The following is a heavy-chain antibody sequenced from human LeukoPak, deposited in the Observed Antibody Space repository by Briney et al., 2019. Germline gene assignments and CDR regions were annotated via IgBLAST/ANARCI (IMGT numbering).Heavy chain of an antibody. V-gene: IGHV4-4*07. CDR1: GGSISSYY. J-gene: IGHJ5*02. CDR2: IYTSGST. D-gene: IGHD2-2*01. CDR3: ARHERCSSINCIYNWFDP. Sequence: TSETLSLTCTVSGGSISSYYWSWIRQPAGKGLEWIGRIYTSGSTNYNPSLKSRVTMSVDTSKNQFSLKLSSVTAADTAVYYCARHERCSSINCIYNWFDPWGQGTLVIVSS.